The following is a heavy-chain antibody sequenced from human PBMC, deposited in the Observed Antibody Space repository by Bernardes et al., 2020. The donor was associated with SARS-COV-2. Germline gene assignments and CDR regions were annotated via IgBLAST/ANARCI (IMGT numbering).Heavy chain of an antibody. J-gene: IGHJ5*02. D-gene: IGHD6-19*01. V-gene: IGHV3-48*02. CDR2: IYTSGTII. Sequence: GGSLRLSCVASGFSFSNFNMHWVRQAPGKGLEWLSFIYTSGTIIYYADSVKGRFTISRDNAKSSLFLQMHSLRDDDTAVYYCARSLAHWGQGTLVTVSS. CDR1: GFSFSNFN. CDR3: ARSLAH.